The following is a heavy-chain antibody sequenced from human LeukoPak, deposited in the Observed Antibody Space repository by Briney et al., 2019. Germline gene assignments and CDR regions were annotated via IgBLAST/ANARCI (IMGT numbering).Heavy chain of an antibody. V-gene: IGHV4-31*03. CDR2: IYYSGST. J-gene: IGHJ3*02. D-gene: IGHD3-22*01. Sequence: SETLSLTCTVSGGSISSGGYYWSWIRQHPGKGLEWIGYIYYSGSTYYNPSLKSRVTISVDTSKNQFSLKLSSVTAADTAVYYCARLDHYYDSSGYWDYAFDIWGQGTMVTVSS. CDR3: ARLDHYYDSSGYWDYAFDI. CDR1: GGSISSGGYY.